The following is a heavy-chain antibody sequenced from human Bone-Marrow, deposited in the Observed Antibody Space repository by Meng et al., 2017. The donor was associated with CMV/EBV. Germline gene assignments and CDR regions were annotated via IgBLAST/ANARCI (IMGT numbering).Heavy chain of an antibody. V-gene: IGHV3-7*01. J-gene: IGHJ3*02. CDR3: ARGAFDI. CDR2: IKQDGSEK. CDR1: GFTFSSYW. Sequence: GESLKISCEASGFTFSSYWMSWVRQAPGKGLEWVANIKQDGSEKYYVDSVKSRFTISRDKAKNSLYLQMNSMRAEDTAVYYCARGAFDIWGQGTMVTVSS.